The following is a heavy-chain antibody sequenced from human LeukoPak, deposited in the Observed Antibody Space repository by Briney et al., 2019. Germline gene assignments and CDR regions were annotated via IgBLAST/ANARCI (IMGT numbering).Heavy chain of an antibody. J-gene: IGHJ4*02. D-gene: IGHD3-9*01. CDR2: ISGRVGNT. Sequence: GGSLRLSCAASGFTFSSYGMSWVRQAPGKGLEWVSAISGRVGNTYYPDSVKGRFTISRDNSKNTLYLQMNSLRAEDTAVYYCAKSMRDYDPLTGYYPFDYWGQGTLVTVSS. CDR1: GFTFSSYG. V-gene: IGHV3-23*01. CDR3: AKSMRDYDPLTGYYPFDY.